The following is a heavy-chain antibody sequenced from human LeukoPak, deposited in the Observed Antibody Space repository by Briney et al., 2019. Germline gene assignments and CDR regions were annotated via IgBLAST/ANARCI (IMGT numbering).Heavy chain of an antibody. V-gene: IGHV3-53*01. D-gene: IGHD2-8*02. J-gene: IGHJ3*02. Sequence: GGSLRLSSAASGFTVSLYYMTWVRQAPGKGLEWVSVIYSGGPTYYADSVKGRFTISRDNSKNTVYLQMNSLRGEDTAVYFCARGWVVATGGFDMWGQGTMVTVSS. CDR1: GFTVSLYY. CDR3: ARGWVVATGGFDM. CDR2: IYSGGPT.